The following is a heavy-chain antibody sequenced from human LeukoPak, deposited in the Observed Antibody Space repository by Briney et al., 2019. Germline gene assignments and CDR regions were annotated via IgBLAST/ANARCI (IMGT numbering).Heavy chain of an antibody. Sequence: TSETLSLTCSVSGGSISSYYWGWIRQPPGKGLEWIGSIYYSGSTYYNPSLKSRVTISVDTSKNQFSLKLSSVTAADTAVYYCARRHSSSPNWFDPWGQGTLVTVSS. CDR3: ARRHSSSPNWFDP. D-gene: IGHD6-6*01. J-gene: IGHJ5*02. CDR1: GGSISSYY. V-gene: IGHV4-39*01. CDR2: IYYSGST.